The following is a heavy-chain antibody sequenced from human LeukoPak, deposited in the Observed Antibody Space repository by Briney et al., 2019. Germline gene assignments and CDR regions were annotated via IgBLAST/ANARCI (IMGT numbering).Heavy chain of an antibody. CDR3: ARGTPYSGSYTY. J-gene: IGHJ4*02. CDR2: IYYSGST. D-gene: IGHD1-26*01. CDR1: GGSISSYY. V-gene: IGHV4-59*01. Sequence: SETLSLTCTVSGGSISSYYWSWIRQPPGKGLEWIGYIYYSGSTNYNPSLKSRVTISVDTSKNQFSLKLSSVTAADTAVYYCARGTPYSGSYTYWGQGTLVTVSS.